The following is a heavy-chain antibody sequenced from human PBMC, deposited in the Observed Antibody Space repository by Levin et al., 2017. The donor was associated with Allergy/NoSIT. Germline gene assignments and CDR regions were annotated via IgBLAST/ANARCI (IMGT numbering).Heavy chain of an antibody. CDR1: GFTFSDYF. CDR3: AREYYGSQDS. D-gene: IGHD3-3*01. Sequence: GGSLRLSCAASGFTFSDYFMSWIRQAPGKGLEWVSSISDTANSVGYADSVTGRFTISRDNAKKSLYLQMNSLRAEDTAVYYCAREYYGSQDSWGQGTLVTVSS. J-gene: IGHJ5*01. V-gene: IGHV3-11*01. CDR2: ISDTANSV.